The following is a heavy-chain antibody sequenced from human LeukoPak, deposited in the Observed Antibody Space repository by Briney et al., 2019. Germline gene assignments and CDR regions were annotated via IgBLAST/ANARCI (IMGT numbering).Heavy chain of an antibody. Sequence: GASVKVFCKASGYTFTNYDINWVRQATGQGLEWMGWLNPNSGNTGYAQKFQGRVTMTRNTSISTAYMELSSLRSEDTAVYYCARSTGGASTEFDYWGQGTLVTVSS. CDR2: LNPNSGNT. CDR1: GYTFTNYD. V-gene: IGHV1-8*01. CDR3: ARSTGGASTEFDY. D-gene: IGHD1-26*01. J-gene: IGHJ4*02.